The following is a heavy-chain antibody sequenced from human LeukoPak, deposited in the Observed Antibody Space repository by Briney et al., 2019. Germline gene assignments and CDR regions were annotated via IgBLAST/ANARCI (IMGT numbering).Heavy chain of an antibody. D-gene: IGHD3-22*01. CDR2: INPNSGDT. Sequence: ASVKVSCKASGYTFIVYHMHWVRQAPGQGLEWMGWINPNSGDTNFVQKFQGRVTMTRDTSISTVYMELSRLTSDDTAVYYCTRIFYYGSRGYYPDHWGQGTLVTVSS. CDR1: GYTFIVYH. V-gene: IGHV1-2*02. J-gene: IGHJ4*02. CDR3: TRIFYYGSRGYYPDH.